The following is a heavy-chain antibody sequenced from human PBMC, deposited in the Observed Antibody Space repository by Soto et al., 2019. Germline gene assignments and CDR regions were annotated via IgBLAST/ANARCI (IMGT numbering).Heavy chain of an antibody. J-gene: IGHJ4*02. CDR1: GGSFSGYY. V-gene: IGHV4-34*01. Sequence: SETLSLTCAVYGGSFSGYYWSWIRQPPGKGLEWIGEINHSGSTNYNPSLKSRVTISVDTSKNQFSLKLSSVTAADTAVYYCARRYGDCFDFWGQGTLVTVSS. D-gene: IGHD4-17*01. CDR3: ARRYGDCFDF. CDR2: INHSGST.